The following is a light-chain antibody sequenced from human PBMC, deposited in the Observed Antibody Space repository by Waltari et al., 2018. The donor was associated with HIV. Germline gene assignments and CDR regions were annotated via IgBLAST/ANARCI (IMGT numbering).Light chain of an antibody. V-gene: IGLV2-14*03. J-gene: IGLJ2*01. Sequence: QSALTQPASVSGSPGQSITISCTGTRPDVGAYAYVSWYQQHPGGAPKLLIYEVTKRPSGVSSRFSGSKSGNTASLNISGLQAQDEADYHCSSYASTTTHVVFGRGTKLTVL. CDR2: EVT. CDR3: SSYASTTTHVV. CDR1: RPDVGAYAY.